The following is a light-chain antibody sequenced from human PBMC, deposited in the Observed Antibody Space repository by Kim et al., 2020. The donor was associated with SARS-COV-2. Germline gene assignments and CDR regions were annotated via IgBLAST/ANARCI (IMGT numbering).Light chain of an antibody. J-gene: IGKJ4*01. CDR3: QQHYISPPS. Sequence: ASGGRRVTITCRASQEIRSSLAWYQQKPGQDPELLIYDAFTLQSGVSPRFSGSRSGTDFELTISRLQSEDFATFYCQQHYISPPSFGGGTRVDIK. CDR1: QEIRSS. V-gene: IGKV1-8*01. CDR2: DAF.